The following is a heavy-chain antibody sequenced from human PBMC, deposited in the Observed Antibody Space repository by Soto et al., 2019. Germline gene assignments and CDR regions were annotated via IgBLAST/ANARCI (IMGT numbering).Heavy chain of an antibody. CDR3: ARDLGDCSGGSCSYYFDY. Sequence: GGSLRLSCAASGFTFSSYDMHWVRQATGKGLEWVSAIGTAGDTYYPGSVKGRFTISRENAKNSLYLQMNSLRAGDTAVYYCARDLGDCSGGSCSYYFDYWGQGTLVTVSS. J-gene: IGHJ4*02. CDR1: GFTFSSYD. CDR2: IGTAGDT. V-gene: IGHV3-13*01. D-gene: IGHD2-15*01.